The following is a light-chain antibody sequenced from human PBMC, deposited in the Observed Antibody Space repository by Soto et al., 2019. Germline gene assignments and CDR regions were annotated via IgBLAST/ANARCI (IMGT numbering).Light chain of an antibody. Sequence: DIVLTQSPGTLSLSPGEGASLSCRASQSVSSSWLAWYQQKPGQAPRLLIYGASSRATGIPDRFSGSGSGSDFTLTISRLEPEDFAVYYCLQYGNPPNTVGQGTKLEI. CDR1: QSVSSSW. CDR3: LQYGNPPNT. CDR2: GAS. J-gene: IGKJ2*01. V-gene: IGKV3-20*01.